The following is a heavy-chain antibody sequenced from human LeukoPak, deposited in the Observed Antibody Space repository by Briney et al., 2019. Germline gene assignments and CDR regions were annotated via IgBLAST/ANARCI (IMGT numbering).Heavy chain of an antibody. Sequence: SETLSLTCTVSGGSISSSSYYRGWIRQPPGKGLEWIGSIYYSGSTYYNPSLKSRVTISVDTSKNQFSLKLSSVTAADTAVYYCARLAILGWFDPWGQGTLVTVSS. CDR3: ARLAILGWFDP. V-gene: IGHV4-39*01. J-gene: IGHJ5*02. CDR1: GGSISSSSYY. CDR2: IYYSGST. D-gene: IGHD3-3*01.